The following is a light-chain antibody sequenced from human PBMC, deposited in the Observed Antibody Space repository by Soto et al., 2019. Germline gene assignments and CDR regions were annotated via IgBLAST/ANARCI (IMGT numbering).Light chain of an antibody. CDR3: RSYTRSRTPYV. CDR2: EVS. Sequence: QSVLTQPASVSGSPGQSITISCTGTSSDVGGYNYVSWYQQHPGKAPKLMIYEVSNRPSGVSNRFSGSKSGNTASLNISGLQAEEEADYYCRSYTRSRTPYVFGTGTKVTVL. J-gene: IGLJ1*01. CDR1: SSDVGGYNY. V-gene: IGLV2-14*01.